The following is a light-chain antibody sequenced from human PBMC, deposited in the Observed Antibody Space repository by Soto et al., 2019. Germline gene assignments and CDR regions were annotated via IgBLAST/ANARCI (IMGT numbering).Light chain of an antibody. CDR2: ENS. V-gene: IGLV1-51*02. CDR1: SSNIGNNY. CDR3: GTWDISLRLPYV. J-gene: IGLJ1*01. Sequence: QSVLTQPPSVSAAPGQKVTISCSGSSSNIGNNYVSWYQQLPGTAPKLLIFENSKRPSGIPDRFSASKSGTSATLAITGLQTGDAADYYCGTWDISLRLPYVFGTGTKVTVL.